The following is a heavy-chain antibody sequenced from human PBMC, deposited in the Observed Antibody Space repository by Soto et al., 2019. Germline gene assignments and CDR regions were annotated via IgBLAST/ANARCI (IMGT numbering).Heavy chain of an antibody. Sequence: QVQLVESGGGVVQPGRSLRLSCGASGFTFSSYAMHWVRQAPGKGLEWVAVISYDGSNKYYADSVKGRFTISRDNSKNTLYLQMNSLRAEDTAVYYCARDPPDIVVVVAATPFYWGQGTLVTVSS. CDR2: ISYDGSNK. D-gene: IGHD2-15*01. V-gene: IGHV3-30-3*01. J-gene: IGHJ4*02. CDR3: ARDPPDIVVVVAATPFY. CDR1: GFTFSSYA.